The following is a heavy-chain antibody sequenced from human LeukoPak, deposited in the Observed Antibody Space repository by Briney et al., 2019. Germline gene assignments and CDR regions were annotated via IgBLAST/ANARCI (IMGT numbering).Heavy chain of an antibody. V-gene: IGHV3-23*01. CDR2: ISGSGGST. CDR3: AKVVRWLRGAYFDY. CDR1: GFTFSSYA. D-gene: IGHD4-17*01. J-gene: IGHJ4*02. Sequence: PGGSLRLSCAASGFTFSSYAMSWVRQAPGKGLEWVSAISGSGGSTYYADSVKGRFTISRDNSKNTLYLQMNSLRAEVTAVYYCAKVVRWLRGAYFDYWGQGTLVTVSS.